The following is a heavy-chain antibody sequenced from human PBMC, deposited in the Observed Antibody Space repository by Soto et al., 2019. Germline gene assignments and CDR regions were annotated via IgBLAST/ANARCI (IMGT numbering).Heavy chain of an antibody. V-gene: IGHV1-69*13. Sequence: SVEVSCKASGGTFSRYAISWVRQAPGQGLEWMGGIIPIFGTANYAQKFQGRVTITADESTSTAYMELSSLRFEDTAVYYCARAIVGPTTTGWLDPWGQGTLVTVSS. CDR2: IIPIFGTA. D-gene: IGHD1-26*01. J-gene: IGHJ5*02. CDR1: GGTFSRYA. CDR3: ARAIVGPTTTGWLDP.